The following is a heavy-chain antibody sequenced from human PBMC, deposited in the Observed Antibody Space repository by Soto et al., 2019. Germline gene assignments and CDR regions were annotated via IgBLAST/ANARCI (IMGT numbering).Heavy chain of an antibody. D-gene: IGHD7-27*01. J-gene: IGHJ4*02. V-gene: IGHV3-30*18. CDR3: AKDWANFDY. Sequence: QVQLVESGGGVVQPGRSLRLSCAASGFTFSSYGMHWVRQAPGKGLEWVAVISYDGSNKYYADSVKGRFTISRDNSKNTLYLQMNSLRAEDTAVYYCAKDWANFDYWGQGTLVTVSS. CDR1: GFTFSSYG. CDR2: ISYDGSNK.